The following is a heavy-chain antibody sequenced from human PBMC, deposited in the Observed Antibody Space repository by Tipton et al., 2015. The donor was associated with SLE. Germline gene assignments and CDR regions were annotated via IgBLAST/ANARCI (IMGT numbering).Heavy chain of an antibody. CDR2: TYSDGDS. J-gene: IGHJ4*02. V-gene: IGHV3-23*03. CDR3: AKDSCSSDKCSRGGDYFDY. D-gene: IGHD2-2*01. Sequence: SLRLSCAASGFTFSSYAVNWVRQAPGRGLEWVSVTYSDGDSDYADSVKGRFTISIDNSKNTLYLQMKSLRTEDTAVYYCAKDSCSSDKCSRGGDYFDYWGRGTLVTVSS. CDR1: GFTFSSYA.